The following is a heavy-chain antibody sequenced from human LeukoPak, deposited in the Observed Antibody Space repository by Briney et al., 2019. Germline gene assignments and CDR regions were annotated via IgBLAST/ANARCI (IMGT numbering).Heavy chain of an antibody. CDR2: ISSGSSTT. CDR3: ASRSGDAHRGPHGYYFGMDV. D-gene: IGHD3-10*01. V-gene: IGHV3-48*04. Sequence: GSLRLSCAASGFTFSNYGMNWVRLPPGKGLEWISYISSGSSTTYYADSVKGRFTISRDNAKNSLYLQMNSLTADDTAVYYCASRSGDAHRGPHGYYFGMDVWGQGTTVTVSS. J-gene: IGHJ6*02. CDR1: GFTFSNYG.